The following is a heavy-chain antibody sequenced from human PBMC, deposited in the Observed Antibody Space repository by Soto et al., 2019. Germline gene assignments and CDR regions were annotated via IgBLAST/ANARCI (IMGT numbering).Heavy chain of an antibody. V-gene: IGHV4-61*01. Sequence: SETLSLTCTVSGGSVSSGSYYWSWIRQPPGKGLEWIGYIYYSGSTNYNPSLKSRVTISVDTSKNQFSLKLSSVTAADTAVYYCARSVGYDYYYYGMDVWGQGTTVTVSS. CDR2: IYYSGST. CDR3: ARSVGYDYYYYGMDV. CDR1: GGSVSSGSYY. J-gene: IGHJ6*02. D-gene: IGHD5-12*01.